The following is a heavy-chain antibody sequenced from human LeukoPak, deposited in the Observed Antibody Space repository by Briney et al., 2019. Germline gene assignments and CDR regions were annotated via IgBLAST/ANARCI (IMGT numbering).Heavy chain of an antibody. CDR3: ARDLREHDYSNWFDP. CDR2: IYYSGST. V-gene: IGHV4-39*07. Sequence: SETLSLTCTVSGGSISSSSYYWGWIRQPPGKGLEWIGSIYYSGSTYYNPSLKSRVTIAVDTSKNQFSLKLSSVTAADTAVYYCARDLREHDYSNWFDPWGQGTLVTVSS. J-gene: IGHJ5*02. CDR1: GGSISSSSYY. D-gene: IGHD4-11*01.